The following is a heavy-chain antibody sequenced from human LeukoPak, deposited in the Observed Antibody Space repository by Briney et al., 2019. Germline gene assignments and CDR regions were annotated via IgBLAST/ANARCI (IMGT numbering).Heavy chain of an antibody. Sequence: GGPLRLSCAASGFTFSSYWMHWVRQAPGKGLVWVSRINGDGSSTFYADSVKGRFTISRDNAKNTVYLQMNRLRGEDTAVYSCGSDTVLGYWGQGTLVTASS. D-gene: IGHD5-18*01. CDR1: GFTFSSYW. CDR2: INGDGSST. CDR3: GSDTVLGY. J-gene: IGHJ4*02. V-gene: IGHV3-74*01.